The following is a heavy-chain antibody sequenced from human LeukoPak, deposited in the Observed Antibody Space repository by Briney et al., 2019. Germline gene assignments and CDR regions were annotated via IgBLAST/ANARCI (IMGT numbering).Heavy chain of an antibody. J-gene: IGHJ3*02. D-gene: IGHD4-17*01. Sequence: PGGSLRLSCAASGFTFSSFGMHWVRQAPGKGLEWVAVISYDGSNKYYADSVKGRFTISRDSSKNTLFLQMSSLRVEDTAVYYCAKEGYGDYGGGTFDRWGQGTMVTVSS. CDR1: GFTFSSFG. V-gene: IGHV3-30*18. CDR3: AKEGYGDYGGGTFDR. CDR2: ISYDGSNK.